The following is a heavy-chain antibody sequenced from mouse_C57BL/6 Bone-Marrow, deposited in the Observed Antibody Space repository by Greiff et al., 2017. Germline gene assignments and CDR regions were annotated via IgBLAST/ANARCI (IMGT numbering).Heavy chain of an antibody. V-gene: IGHV1-82*01. CDR3: AREEFSWFAY. CDR2: IYPGDGDT. Sequence: VQLQQSGPELVKPGASVKISCKASGYAFSSSWMNWVKQRPGKGLEWIGRIYPGDGDTNYNGKFKGKATLTADKSSSTAYMQLSSLTSEDSAVYFCAREEFSWFAYWGQGTLVTVSA. CDR1: GYAFSSSW. J-gene: IGHJ3*01.